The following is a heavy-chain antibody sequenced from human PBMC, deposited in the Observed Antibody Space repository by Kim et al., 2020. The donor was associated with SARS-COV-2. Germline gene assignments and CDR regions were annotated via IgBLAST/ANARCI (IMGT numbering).Heavy chain of an antibody. CDR2: TNPNSGGT. V-gene: IGHV1-2*02. D-gene: IGHD1-26*01. J-gene: IGHJ4*02. CDR3: ARDRVVGATQPGGY. Sequence: ASVKVSCKASGYTFTGYYMHWVRQAPGQGLEWMGWTNPNSGGTNYAQKFQGRVTMTRDTSISTAYMELSRLRSDDTAVYYCARDRVVGATQPGGYWGQGTLVTVSS. CDR1: GYTFTGYY.